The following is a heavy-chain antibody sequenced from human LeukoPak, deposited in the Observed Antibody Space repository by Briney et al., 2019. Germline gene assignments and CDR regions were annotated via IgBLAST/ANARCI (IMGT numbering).Heavy chain of an antibody. J-gene: IGHJ6*02. CDR3: AKESAEGSYYGMDV. CDR2: ISGRSVST. CDR1: GFTFSSYA. V-gene: IGHV3-23*01. D-gene: IGHD2-15*01. Sequence: GGSLRLSCAASGFTFSSYAMSWVRQAPGKGLEWVSVISGRSVSTHYADSVKRRFTISRDNSKNTLYLQMNSLRAEDTAVYYCAKESAEGSYYGMDVLGQGTTVTVSS.